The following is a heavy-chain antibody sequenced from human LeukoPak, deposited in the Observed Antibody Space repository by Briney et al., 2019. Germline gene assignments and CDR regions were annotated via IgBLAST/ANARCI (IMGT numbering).Heavy chain of an antibody. Sequence: GGALRLSCAASGLTVSGKYMMWVRPAPGKRLEWVSLIYSGGRPYYADSVKGRFTISRDNAKNSLYLQMNSLRAEDTAVYYCARVVTMVRGVPDYWGQGTLVTVSS. J-gene: IGHJ4*02. CDR2: IYSGGRP. CDR1: GLTVSGKY. CDR3: ARVVTMVRGVPDY. D-gene: IGHD3-10*01. V-gene: IGHV3-53*01.